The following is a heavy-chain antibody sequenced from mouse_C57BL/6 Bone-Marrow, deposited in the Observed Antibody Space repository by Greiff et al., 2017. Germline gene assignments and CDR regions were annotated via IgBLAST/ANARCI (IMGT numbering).Heavy chain of an antibody. Sequence: QVQLQQPGAELVMPGASVKLSCKASGYTFTSYWMHWVKQRPGQGLEWIGEIDPSDSYTNYNQKFKGKSTLTVDKSSSTAYMQLSSLTSEDYAVYDCARGGYYSGDFDYWGQGTALTVSS. D-gene: IGHD2-12*01. V-gene: IGHV1-69*01. CDR3: ARGGYYSGDFDY. CDR1: GYTFTSYW. J-gene: IGHJ2*01. CDR2: IDPSDSYT.